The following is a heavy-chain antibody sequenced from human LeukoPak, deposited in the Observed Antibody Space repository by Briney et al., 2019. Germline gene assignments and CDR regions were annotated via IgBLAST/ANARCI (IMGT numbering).Heavy chain of an antibody. V-gene: IGHV3-64D*06. CDR2: ISSNGGNT. CDR3: VKDGDRGFTYGPDY. Sequence: GGSLRLSCSASGCTFSTSAMHWVRQAPGKGLQFVSVISSNGGNTYYADSVKGRFVISRDNSKSTLYLQMSSLRAEDTAVYYCVKDGDRGFTYGPDYWGQGTLVTVSS. J-gene: IGHJ4*02. D-gene: IGHD5-18*01. CDR1: GCTFSTSA.